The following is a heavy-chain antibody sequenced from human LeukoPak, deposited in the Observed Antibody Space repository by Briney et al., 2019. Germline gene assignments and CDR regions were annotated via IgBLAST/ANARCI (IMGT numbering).Heavy chain of an antibody. J-gene: IGHJ4*02. Sequence: SETLSLTCTGPGGPISSYYWSWIRRPPGKGLEWIGYIYYSGSTNYNPSLKSRLNISVDTSKNQFSLNLSSVTAADTAVYYCARGGAIAATIYSYWGQGTLVTVSS. CDR3: ARGGAIAATIYSY. D-gene: IGHD5-12*01. V-gene: IGHV4-59*01. CDR1: GGPISSYY. CDR2: IYYSGST.